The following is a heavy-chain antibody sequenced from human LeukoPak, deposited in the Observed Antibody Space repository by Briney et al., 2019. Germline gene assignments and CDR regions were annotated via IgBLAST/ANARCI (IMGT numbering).Heavy chain of an antibody. Sequence: PGRSLRLSCAASGFTFSSYAMHWVRQAPGKGLEWVAVISYDGSNKYYADSVKGRFTISRDNSKNTLYLQMNSLRAEDTAVYYCARDGINGYDPDWYFDLWGRGTPVTVSS. V-gene: IGHV3-30*04. D-gene: IGHD5-12*01. CDR1: GFTFSSYA. J-gene: IGHJ2*01. CDR3: ARDGINGYDPDWYFDL. CDR2: ISYDGSNK.